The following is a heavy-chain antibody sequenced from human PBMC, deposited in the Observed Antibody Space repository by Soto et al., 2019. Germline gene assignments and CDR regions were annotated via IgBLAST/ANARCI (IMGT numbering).Heavy chain of an antibody. CDR3: AKDRYCSGGSCFTFDY. CDR2: ISWNSGSI. D-gene: IGHD2-15*01. CDR1: GFTFDDYA. Sequence: EVQLVESGGGLVQPGRSLRLSCAASGFTFDDYAMHWVRQAPGKGLEWVSGISWNSGSIGYADSVKGRFTLSRDNAKNSLYLQMNSLRAADTALYYCAKDRYCSGGSCFTFDYWGQGTLVTVSS. V-gene: IGHV3-9*01. J-gene: IGHJ4*02.